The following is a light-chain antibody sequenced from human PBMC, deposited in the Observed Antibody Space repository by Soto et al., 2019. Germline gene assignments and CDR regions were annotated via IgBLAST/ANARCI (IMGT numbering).Light chain of an antibody. CDR3: QAWDSSNVV. Sequence: SYELTQPPSVSVSPGQTASITCSGDKLGDKYACWYQQKQGQSPVLAIYQDSKRPSGIPERFSGSNSGNTATLTISGTQAMDEADYYCQAWDSSNVVFGGGTKLTVL. V-gene: IGLV3-1*01. CDR2: QDS. J-gene: IGLJ2*01. CDR1: KLGDKY.